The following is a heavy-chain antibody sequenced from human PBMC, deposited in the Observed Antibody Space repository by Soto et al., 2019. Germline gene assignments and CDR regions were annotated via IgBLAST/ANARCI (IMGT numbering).Heavy chain of an antibody. Sequence: QVQLVQSGGEVKKPGASVKVSCKASGYTFINYGITWVRQAPGQGLEWLAWINAYIAKTDNAQKVQGRVTMTADTSTSTSYLELRILTAEDTAVYYCGRGDGDTLDYWGQGTVVTVSS. J-gene: IGHJ4*02. CDR2: INAYIAKT. V-gene: IGHV1-18*01. D-gene: IGHD2-21*02. CDR1: GYTFINYG. CDR3: GRGDGDTLDY.